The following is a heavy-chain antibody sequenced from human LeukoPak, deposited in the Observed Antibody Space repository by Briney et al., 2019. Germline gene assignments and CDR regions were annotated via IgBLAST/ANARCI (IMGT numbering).Heavy chain of an antibody. CDR3: ARGWSHYYDSSGYYSN. D-gene: IGHD3-22*01. CDR2: VDHSGIT. CDR1: GGSISGYY. Sequence: SETLSLTCTVSGGSISGYYWSWIRQPPGKGLEWMGYVDHSGITSYNPSLKSRATISVDTSKKQFSLRLTAVTAADTAVYYCARGWSHYYDSSGYYSNWGQGTLVTVSS. J-gene: IGHJ4*02. V-gene: IGHV4-59*01.